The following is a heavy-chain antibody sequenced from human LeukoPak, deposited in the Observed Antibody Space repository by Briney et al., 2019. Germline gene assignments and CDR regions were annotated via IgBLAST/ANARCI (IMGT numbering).Heavy chain of an antibody. CDR2: IWYGGSNK. D-gene: IGHD2-15*01. Sequence: GGSLRLSCAASGFTFSSYGMHWVRQAPGKGLEWVAVIWYGGSNKYYADSVKGRFTISRDNSKNTLYLQMNSLRAEDTAVYYCAKDSFEGSRSYYFDYWGQGTLVTVSS. CDR3: AKDSFEGSRSYYFDY. V-gene: IGHV3-30*02. J-gene: IGHJ4*02. CDR1: GFTFSSYG.